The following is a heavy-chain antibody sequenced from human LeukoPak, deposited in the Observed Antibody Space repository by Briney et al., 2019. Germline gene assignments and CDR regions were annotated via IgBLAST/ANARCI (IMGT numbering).Heavy chain of an antibody. Sequence: SVKVSCKASGYTFINHGVTWVRQAPGQGLEWMGGIIPIFGTANYAQKFQGRVTITADESTSTAYMELSSLRSEDTAVYYCARAKPPYDSSGYSGDYWGQGTLVTVSS. CDR3: ARAKPPYDSSGYSGDY. CDR1: GYTFINHG. CDR2: IIPIFGTA. V-gene: IGHV1-69*13. J-gene: IGHJ4*02. D-gene: IGHD3-22*01.